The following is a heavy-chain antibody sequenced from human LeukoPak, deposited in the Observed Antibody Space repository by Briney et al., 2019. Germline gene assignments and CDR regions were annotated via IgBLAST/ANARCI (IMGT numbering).Heavy chain of an antibody. J-gene: IGHJ4*02. V-gene: IGHV1-2*02. CDR1: GYTFTGYF. CDR3: ARDERYNSSGYPFVY. D-gene: IGHD3-22*01. Sequence: ASVKDSCKASGYTFTGYFMHWVRQGPGQGLEWMGWINVNSGGTNYAQKFQGRVTMTRDTSISTAYMELSRPRSDDTAVYYCARDERYNSSGYPFVYWGQGTLVTVSS. CDR2: INVNSGGT.